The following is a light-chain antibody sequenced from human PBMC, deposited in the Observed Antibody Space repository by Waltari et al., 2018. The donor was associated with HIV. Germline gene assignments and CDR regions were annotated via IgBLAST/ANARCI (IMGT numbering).Light chain of an antibody. Sequence: QSALTQPASVSGSPGQLITISCTGTSRDVGGYNYVSWYQQHPGKAPKLMIYDVTNRPSGVSNRFSGSKSGNTASLTISGLQLEDEADYYCSSYTSSSTWVFGGGTKLTVL. V-gene: IGLV2-14*03. CDR3: SSYTSSSTWV. CDR2: DVT. CDR1: SRDVGGYNY. J-gene: IGLJ3*02.